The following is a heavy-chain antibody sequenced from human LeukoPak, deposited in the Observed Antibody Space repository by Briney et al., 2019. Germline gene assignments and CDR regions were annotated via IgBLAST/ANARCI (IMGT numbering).Heavy chain of an antibody. D-gene: IGHD4-17*01. V-gene: IGHV3-23*01. Sequence: PGGSLRLSCAASGFTFSSYAMSWVRQAPGKGLEWVSGISGSGGSTNYADSVKGRFTISRDNAKNTLYLQMNSLRAEDTAVYYCASYGDYLYYWGQGTLVTVSS. J-gene: IGHJ4*02. CDR1: GFTFSSYA. CDR2: ISGSGGST. CDR3: ASYGDYLYY.